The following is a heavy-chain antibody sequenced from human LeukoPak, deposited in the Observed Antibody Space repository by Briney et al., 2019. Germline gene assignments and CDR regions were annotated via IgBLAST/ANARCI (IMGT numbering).Heavy chain of an antibody. J-gene: IGHJ5*02. Sequence: SVKVSYKASGGTFSSYAISWVRQAPGQGLEWMGRIIPIFGTANYAQKFQGRVTIIADKSTSTAYMELSSLRSEDTAVYYCARNSNLGYCSSTSCYRDWFDPWGQGTLVTVSS. CDR1: GGTFSSYA. V-gene: IGHV1-69*06. D-gene: IGHD2-2*01. CDR3: ARNSNLGYCSSTSCYRDWFDP. CDR2: IIPIFGTA.